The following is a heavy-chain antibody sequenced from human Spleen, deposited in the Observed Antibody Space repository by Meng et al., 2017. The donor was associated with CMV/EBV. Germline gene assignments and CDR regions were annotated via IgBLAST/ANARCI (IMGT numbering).Heavy chain of an antibody. CDR2: IIPIFGTA. V-gene: IGHV1-69*05. J-gene: IGHJ4*02. Sequence: GTFRRYAISWVRQAPGQGLEWMGGIIPIFGTANYAPKFQGRVTITTDESTSTAYMELSSLRSEDTAVYYCASGWRIAAAGSGYYFDYWGQGTLVTVSS. CDR1: GTFRRYA. D-gene: IGHD6-13*01. CDR3: ASGWRIAAAGSGYYFDY.